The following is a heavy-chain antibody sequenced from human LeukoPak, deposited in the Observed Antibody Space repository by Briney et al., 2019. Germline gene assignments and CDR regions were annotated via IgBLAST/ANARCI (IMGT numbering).Heavy chain of an antibody. J-gene: IGHJ4*02. CDR1: GGPISSYY. CDR2: IYYSGST. D-gene: IGHD3-22*01. CDR3: AVAGYYYSLDY. V-gene: IGHV4-59*01. Sequence: SETLSLTCTVSGGPISSYYWTWIRQPPGKGLEWIGYIYYSGSTNYNPSLKSRVTISVDTSKNQFSLKLSSVTAADTAVYYCAVAGYYYSLDYWGQGTLVTVSS.